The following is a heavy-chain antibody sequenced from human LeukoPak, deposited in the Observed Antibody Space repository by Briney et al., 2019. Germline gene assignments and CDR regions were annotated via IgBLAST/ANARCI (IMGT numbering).Heavy chain of an antibody. J-gene: IGHJ4*02. CDR1: GGSMSNYY. Sequence: SETLSLTCSVSGGSMSNYYWSWIRQTPGKRLEWIGGIYSNGRTHDNPSLKSRVTMSIDTSENQFSLRLNSVTAAGTAVYYCARRTTKISGVACFDYWGQGTPVIVPS. V-gene: IGHV4-4*09. CDR3: ARRTTKISGVACFDY. CDR2: IYSNGRT. D-gene: IGHD3-3*01.